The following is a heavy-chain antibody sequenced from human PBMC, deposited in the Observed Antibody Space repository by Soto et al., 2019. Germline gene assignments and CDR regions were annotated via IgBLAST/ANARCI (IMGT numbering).Heavy chain of an antibody. D-gene: IGHD6-19*01. Sequence: GGSLRLSCAASGFIFDDYAMHWVRQAPGKGLEWVSGISWNSGSIGYADSVKGRFTISRDNAKNSLYLQMNSLRAEDTALYYCAKEGMMFQWLPLDYWGQGTLVTISS. V-gene: IGHV3-9*01. CDR2: ISWNSGSI. CDR1: GFIFDDYA. CDR3: AKEGMMFQWLPLDY. J-gene: IGHJ4*02.